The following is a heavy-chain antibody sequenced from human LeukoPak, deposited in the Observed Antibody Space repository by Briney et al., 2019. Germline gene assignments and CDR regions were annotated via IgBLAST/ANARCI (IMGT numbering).Heavy chain of an antibody. D-gene: IGHD6-19*01. CDR2: IIPILGIA. CDR1: GGTFSSYA. CDR3: ARDKYSSGWSVPMDY. Sequence: SVKVSCKASGGTFSSYAISWVRQAPGQGLEWMGRIIPILGIANHAQKFQGRVTITADKSTSTAYMELSSLRSEDTAVYYCARDKYSSGWSVPMDYWGQGTLVTVSS. J-gene: IGHJ4*02. V-gene: IGHV1-69*04.